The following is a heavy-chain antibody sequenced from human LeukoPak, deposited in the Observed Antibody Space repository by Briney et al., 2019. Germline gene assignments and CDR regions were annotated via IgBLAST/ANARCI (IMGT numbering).Heavy chain of an antibody. CDR2: IYYSGST. CDR3: ARGHRRGVNWFDP. Sequence: SSETLSLTCTVSGGSISSYYWSWIRQPPGKGLEWIGYIYYSGSTNYNPSLKSRGTMSVDTSKNQFSLKLSSVTAADTAVYYCARGHRRGVNWFDPWGQGTLVTVSS. J-gene: IGHJ5*02. V-gene: IGHV4-59*12. CDR1: GGSISSYY. D-gene: IGHD3-10*01.